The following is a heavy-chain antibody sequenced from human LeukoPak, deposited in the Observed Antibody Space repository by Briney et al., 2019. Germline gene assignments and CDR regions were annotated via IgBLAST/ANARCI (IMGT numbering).Heavy chain of an antibody. CDR1: GFTFSSYS. Sequence: GGSLTLSCAASGFTFSSYSMNWVRQAPGKGLEWVSYISRSSRTIYYADSVKGRFTISRDDAKSSQYLQMNSLRAEDTAVYYCARVVLYFGDYTMDVWGQGTTVTVSS. CDR3: ARVVLYFGDYTMDV. J-gene: IGHJ6*02. CDR2: ISRSSRTI. V-gene: IGHV3-48*04. D-gene: IGHD3-10*01.